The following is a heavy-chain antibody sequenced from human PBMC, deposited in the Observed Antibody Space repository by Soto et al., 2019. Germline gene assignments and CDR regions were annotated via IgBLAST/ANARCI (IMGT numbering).Heavy chain of an antibody. Sequence: QVQLVESGGGVVQPGRSLRLSCAASGFTFSSYAMHWVRQAPGKGLEWVAVISYDGSNKYYADSVKGRFTISRDNSKNTLYLQMNSLGAEDTAVYYCARDEGPGGPPLDYWGQGTLVTVSS. CDR3: ARDEGPGGPPLDY. D-gene: IGHD6-25*01. CDR1: GFTFSSYA. V-gene: IGHV3-30-3*01. CDR2: ISYDGSNK. J-gene: IGHJ4*02.